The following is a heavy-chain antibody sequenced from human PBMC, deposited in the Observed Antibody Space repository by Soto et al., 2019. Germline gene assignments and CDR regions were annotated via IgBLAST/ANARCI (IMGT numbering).Heavy chain of an antibody. Sequence: ASVKVSCKASGGTFSSYAISWVRQAPGQGLEWMGGIIPIFGTANYAQKFQGRVTITADESTSTAYMELSSLRSEDTAVYYCARLLSGDGYNSDFDYWGQGTLVTVSS. J-gene: IGHJ4*02. V-gene: IGHV1-69*13. CDR2: IIPIFGTA. D-gene: IGHD5-12*01. CDR1: GGTFSSYA. CDR3: ARLLSGDGYNSDFDY.